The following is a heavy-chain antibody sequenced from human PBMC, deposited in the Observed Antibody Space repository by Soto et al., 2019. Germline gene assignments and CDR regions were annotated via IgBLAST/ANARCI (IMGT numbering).Heavy chain of an antibody. CDR3: ATGSGNGSGY. Sequence: SGGSLVQPGGSLRLSCAASGFTFSTHTMNWVRQAPGKGLEWLSYISSGSRTIYYADSVMGRFTISRDNAQNSLYLQMHSLRDEDTAVYYCATGSGNGSGYWGQGTLVTVSS. CDR2: ISSGSRTI. J-gene: IGHJ4*02. CDR1: GFTFSTHT. D-gene: IGHD3-10*01. V-gene: IGHV3-48*02.